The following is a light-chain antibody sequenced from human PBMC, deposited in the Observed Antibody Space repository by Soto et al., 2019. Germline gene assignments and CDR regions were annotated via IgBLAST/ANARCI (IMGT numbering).Light chain of an antibody. CDR2: GAS. CDR1: QSVSSSY. J-gene: IGKJ3*01. CDR3: QQYGSSPLFT. V-gene: IGKV3-20*01. Sequence: EIVLTQSPGTLSLSPGERATLSCRASQSVSSSYLAWYQQKPGQAPRLLIYGASSRATGIPDRFSGSGSGTDFTLSISGLEPEYFSVYYCQQYGSSPLFTFGPGIKVDIK.